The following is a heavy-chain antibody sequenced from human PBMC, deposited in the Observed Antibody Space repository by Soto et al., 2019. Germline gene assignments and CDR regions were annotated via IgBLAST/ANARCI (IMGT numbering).Heavy chain of an antibody. CDR3: ARYLIPAVPGYWFDP. D-gene: IGHD2-2*01. CDR2: INAGNGNT. CDR1: GYTFTSYA. Sequence: GASVKVSCKASGYTFTSYAMHWVRQAPGQRLEWMGWINAGNGNTKYSQKFQGRVTITRDTSASTAYMELSSLRSEDTAVYYCARYLIPAVPGYWFDPWGQGTLVTVSS. J-gene: IGHJ5*02. V-gene: IGHV1-3*01.